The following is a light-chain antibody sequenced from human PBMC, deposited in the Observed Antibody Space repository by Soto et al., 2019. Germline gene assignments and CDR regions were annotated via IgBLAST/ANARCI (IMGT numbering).Light chain of an antibody. CDR2: EVY. CDR1: SSDVGGYNY. Sequence: QSALTQPPSASGSPGQSVTISCTGTSSDVGGYNYVSWYQQHPGKAPKLIIYEVYKRPSGVPDRFSGSKSGNTAALTVSGLQAEDEADYYCSSYVGTNSYAFGTGTKVTVL. V-gene: IGLV2-8*01. CDR3: SSYVGTNSYA. J-gene: IGLJ1*01.